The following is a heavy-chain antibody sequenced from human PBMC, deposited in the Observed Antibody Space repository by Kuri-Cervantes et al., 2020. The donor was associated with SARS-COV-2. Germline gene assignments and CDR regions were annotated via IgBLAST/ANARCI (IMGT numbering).Heavy chain of an antibody. CDR3: ARGRYYDSLSDY. V-gene: IGHV3-64*04. CDR2: ISSNGGST. Sequence: GGSLRLSCSASGFTFSSYAMHWVRQAPGKGLEYVSAISSNGGSTYYADSVKGRFTISRDNAKNSLYLQMNSLRAEDTAVYYCARGRYYDSLSDYWGQGTLVTVSS. J-gene: IGHJ4*02. CDR1: GFTFSSYA. D-gene: IGHD3-22*01.